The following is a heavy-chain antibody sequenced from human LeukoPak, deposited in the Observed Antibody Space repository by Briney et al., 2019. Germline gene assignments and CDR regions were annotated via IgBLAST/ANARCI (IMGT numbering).Heavy chain of an antibody. Sequence: ASVKVSCKASGYTFTSYGISWVRQAPGQGLEWMGWINPNSGGTNYAQKFQGRVTMTRDTSISTAYMELSRLRSDDTAVYYCARGGVRIAAATFLLYWGQGTLVTVSS. V-gene: IGHV1-2*02. CDR2: INPNSGGT. CDR1: GYTFTSYG. CDR3: ARGGVRIAAATFLLY. J-gene: IGHJ4*02. D-gene: IGHD6-13*01.